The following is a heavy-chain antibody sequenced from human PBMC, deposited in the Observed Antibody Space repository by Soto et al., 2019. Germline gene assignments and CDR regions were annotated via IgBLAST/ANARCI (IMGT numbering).Heavy chain of an antibody. Sequence: GGSLRLSCAASGFTFRSFTMNWVRQAPGKGLEWVSTISSNSAYIYYTDALRGRFTISRDNAKNSLHLQMRGLKVEDTAVYFCARESTYLRHYDAWGPGTLVTVSS. CDR2: ISSNSAYI. V-gene: IGHV3-21*01. J-gene: IGHJ5*02. D-gene: IGHD3-10*01. CDR1: GFTFRSFT. CDR3: ARESTYLRHYDA.